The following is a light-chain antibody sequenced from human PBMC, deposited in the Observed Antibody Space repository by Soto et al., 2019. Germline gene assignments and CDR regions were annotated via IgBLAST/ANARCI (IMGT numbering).Light chain of an antibody. CDR1: SSDVGTYNY. Sequence: QSALTQPRSVSGSPKQSVTISCTGTSSDVGTYNYVSWFQQHPGKAPKLMISDVSKWPSGVPDRFSGSKSGNTASLTISGLQAEDEADYYCCSHAGSYILLFGGGTKLTVL. V-gene: IGLV2-11*01. J-gene: IGLJ2*01. CDR3: CSHAGSYILL. CDR2: DVS.